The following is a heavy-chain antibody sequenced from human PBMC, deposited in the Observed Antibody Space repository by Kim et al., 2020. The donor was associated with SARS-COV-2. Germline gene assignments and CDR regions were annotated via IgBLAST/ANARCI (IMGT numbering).Heavy chain of an antibody. V-gene: IGHV3-64*01. Sequence: GGSLRLSCAASGFTFSRYAMHWVRQAPGKGLEYVSAISSNGGSTYYANSVKGRFTISRDNSKNTLYLQMGSLRAEDMAVYYCARGTDFDWLLYYYYGMDVWGQETTVTVSS. CDR1: GFTFSRYA. J-gene: IGHJ6*02. CDR3: ARGTDFDWLLYYYYGMDV. D-gene: IGHD3-9*01. CDR2: ISSNGGST.